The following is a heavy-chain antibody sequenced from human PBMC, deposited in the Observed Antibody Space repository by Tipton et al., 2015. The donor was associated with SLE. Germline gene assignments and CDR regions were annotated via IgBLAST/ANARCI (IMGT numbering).Heavy chain of an antibody. CDR1: GGAISTFY. CDR2: IYSSGRT. CDR3: ARSAGYGSNWAHFDY. D-gene: IGHD6-13*01. J-gene: IGHJ4*02. Sequence: TLSLTCTVSGGAISTFYWSWIRQSAGKGLEWIGRIYSSGRTNYNPSLKSRVTMSVDTSRKQFSLKLTSVTAADTAVYYCARSAGYGSNWAHFDYWGQGTPVTVSS. V-gene: IGHV4-4*07.